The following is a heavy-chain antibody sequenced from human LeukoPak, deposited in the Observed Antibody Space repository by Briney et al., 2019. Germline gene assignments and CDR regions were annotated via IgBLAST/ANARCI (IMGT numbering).Heavy chain of an antibody. J-gene: IGHJ4*02. V-gene: IGHV3-74*01. CDR2: INSDGSST. CDR1: GFTFSSYW. CDR3: AKGPKKQMVGSRGYYFDY. Sequence: TGGSLRLSCAASGFTFSSYWMHWVRQAPGKGLVWVSRINSDGSSTSYADSVKGRFTISRDNAKNTLYLQMNSLRAEDTAVYYCAKGPKKQMVGSRGYYFDYWGQGTLVSVSS. D-gene: IGHD6-13*01.